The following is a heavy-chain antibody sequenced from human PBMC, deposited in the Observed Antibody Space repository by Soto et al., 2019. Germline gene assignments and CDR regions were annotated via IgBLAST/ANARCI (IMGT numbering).Heavy chain of an antibody. CDR2: MNPNSGNT. CDR3: ATGVRELYPDYYYYGMDV. J-gene: IGHJ6*02. CDR1: GYTFTSYD. V-gene: IGHV1-8*01. Sequence: ASVKVSCKASGYTFTSYDINWVRQATGQGLEWMGWMNPNSGNTGYAQKFQGRVTMTRNTSISTAYMELSSLRSEDTAVYYCATGVRELYPDYYYYGMDVWGQGTTVTVSS. D-gene: IGHD1-7*01.